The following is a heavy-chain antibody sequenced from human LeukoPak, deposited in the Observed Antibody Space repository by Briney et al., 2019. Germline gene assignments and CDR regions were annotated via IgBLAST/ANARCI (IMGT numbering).Heavy chain of an antibody. J-gene: IGHJ4*02. CDR3: ARHYHYYGSGSYVDY. Sequence: SETLSLTCTVSGDSISSNSYYWGWSRQPPGKGLECIGIAYYSGITYYNPSLKSRVTISVDTSKNQFSLKLSSVTAADTAVYYCARHYHYYGSGSYVDYWGQGTLVTVSS. CDR1: GDSISSNSYY. V-gene: IGHV4-39*01. CDR2: AYYSGIT. D-gene: IGHD3-10*01.